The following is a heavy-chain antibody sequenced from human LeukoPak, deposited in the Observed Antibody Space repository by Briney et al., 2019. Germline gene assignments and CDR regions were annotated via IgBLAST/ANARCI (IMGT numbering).Heavy chain of an antibody. CDR1: GFTFSTYA. Sequence: GGSLRLSCAASGFTFSTYAMHWVRQAPGKGLEWVAVISYDGSNKYYADSVKGRFTISRDNSKNTLYLQMNSLRAEDTAVYYCARDRMVTFYYFEYWGQGTLVTVSS. CDR3: ARDRMVTFYYFEY. CDR2: ISYDGSNK. V-gene: IGHV3-30-3*01. J-gene: IGHJ4*02. D-gene: IGHD2-21*02.